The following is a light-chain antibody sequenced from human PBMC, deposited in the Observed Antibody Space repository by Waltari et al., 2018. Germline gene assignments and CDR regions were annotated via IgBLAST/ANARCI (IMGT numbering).Light chain of an antibody. CDR3: NSYTTSNTYV. Sequence: QSALTQPASMSGSPGQSITISCTGTNRDIGAFDYVSWYQQHPGKAPRLITYDVNNRPSGISNRFSGSQSGNTASLTISGLQAEDEADYYCNSYTTSNTYVFGGGTKVTVL. CDR2: DVN. CDR1: NRDIGAFDY. V-gene: IGLV2-14*03. J-gene: IGLJ1*01.